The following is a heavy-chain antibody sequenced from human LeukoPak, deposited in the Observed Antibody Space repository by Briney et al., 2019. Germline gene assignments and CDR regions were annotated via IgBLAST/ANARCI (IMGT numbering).Heavy chain of an antibody. J-gene: IGHJ4*02. CDR3: AKEEGPYYYDSSGYYS. CDR1: GFTFSSYA. V-gene: IGHV3-23*01. CDR2: ISGSGGST. Sequence: PGGSLRLSCAASGFTFSSYAMSWVRQAPGKGLEWVSAISGSGGSTYYADSVKGRFTVSRDNSKNTLYLQMNSLRAEDTAVYYCAKEEGPYYYDSSGYYSWGQGTLVTVSS. D-gene: IGHD3-22*01.